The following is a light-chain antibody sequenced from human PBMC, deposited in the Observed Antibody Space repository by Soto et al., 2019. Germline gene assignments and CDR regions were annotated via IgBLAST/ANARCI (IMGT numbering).Light chain of an antibody. CDR2: DVS. V-gene: IGKV1-13*02. CDR1: QDVRGA. CDR3: QQFNSYPIT. J-gene: IGKJ5*01. Sequence: AIQLTQSPSSLSASVGDRVTISCRASQDVRGAIAWYQQKPGTAPKILIYDVSVLESGVPTRFSGSGSGTDFTLTITSLQPVDFATYYCQQFNSYPITFGQGTRLEIK.